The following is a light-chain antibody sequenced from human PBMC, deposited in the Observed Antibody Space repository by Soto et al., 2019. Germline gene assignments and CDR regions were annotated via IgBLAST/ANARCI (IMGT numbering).Light chain of an antibody. CDR1: QSFNSNY. CDR3: HQYGSSPRT. Sequence: VLTQSPGTLSLSPGERATLSCTASQSFNSNYLAWYQQKPGQAPRLLIYGASTRATGIPDRFSGSGSGTDFTLTISRLEPEDFAVYYCHQYGSSPRTFGPGTKVDIK. V-gene: IGKV3-20*01. J-gene: IGKJ1*01. CDR2: GAS.